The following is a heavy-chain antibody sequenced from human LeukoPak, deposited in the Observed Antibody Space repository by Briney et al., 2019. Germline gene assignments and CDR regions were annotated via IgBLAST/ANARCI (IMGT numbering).Heavy chain of an antibody. D-gene: IGHD3-10*01. J-gene: IGHJ4*02. CDR3: ARGSGVHV. CDR2: ITKSSTYF. V-gene: IGHV3-21*04. CDR1: GFTFRTHS. Sequence: GGSLRLSCEASGFTFRTHSMNWVRQAPGKGLEWVSSITKSSTYFYYADSVKGRFTISSDNANNSLFLQMNNLGVDDTGVYYCARGSGVHVWGQGTLVLVSS.